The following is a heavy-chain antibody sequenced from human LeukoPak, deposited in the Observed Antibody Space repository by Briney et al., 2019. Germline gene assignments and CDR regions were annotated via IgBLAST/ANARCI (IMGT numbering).Heavy chain of an antibody. D-gene: IGHD2-2*01. CDR3: AKPSWRQLPIYYFDY. CDR2: ISYDGSNK. J-gene: IGHJ4*02. V-gene: IGHV3-30*18. Sequence: GGSLRLSYAASGFTFSSYGMHWVRQAPGKGLEWVAVISYDGSNKYYADSVKGRFTISRDNSKSTLYLQMNSLRAEDTAVYYCAKPSWRQLPIYYFDYWGQGTLVTVSS. CDR1: GFTFSSYG.